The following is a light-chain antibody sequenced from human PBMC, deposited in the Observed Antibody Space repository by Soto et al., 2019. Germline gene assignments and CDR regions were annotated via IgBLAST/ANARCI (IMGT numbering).Light chain of an antibody. V-gene: IGKV3-20*01. Sequence: EIVLTQSPCTLSLSPGERATLSCRSSQSISTNYLGWYQQKPGQAPRLLIYSASSRAAGIPDRFSGSGSGTDFTLTISRLEPEDVAVYYCQQYGSSPLTFGQGTKVDIK. CDR2: SAS. J-gene: IGKJ1*01. CDR3: QQYGSSPLT. CDR1: QSISTNY.